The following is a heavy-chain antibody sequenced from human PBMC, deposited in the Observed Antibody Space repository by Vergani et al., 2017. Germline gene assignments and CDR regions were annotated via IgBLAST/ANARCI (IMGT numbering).Heavy chain of an antibody. CDR3: AREERYCSGCSCYGWRGFDY. CDR1: GGTFSSYA. CDR2: SIPILGIA. D-gene: IGHD2-15*01. Sequence: QVQLVQSGAEVKKPGSSVKVSCKASGGTFSSYAISWVRQAPGQGIEWMGRSIPILGIAKYAQKFQGRVSITADKSTSTAYMELSSLRSEDTAVYYCAREERYCSGCSCYGWRGFDYWGQGTLVTVSS. V-gene: IGHV1-69*04. J-gene: IGHJ4*02.